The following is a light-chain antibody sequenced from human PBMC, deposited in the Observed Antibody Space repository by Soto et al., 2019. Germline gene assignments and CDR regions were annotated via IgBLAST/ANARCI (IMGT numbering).Light chain of an antibody. J-gene: IGKJ1*01. CDR2: AVS. CDR1: HSFGNYY. Sequence: EIVLTQSPCTLSVSPGERATLSCRASHSFGNYYLAWYQQTPGEAPRLLIYAVSRRATGIPDRFSGSGSGTDFTLTISSLEAEDFAVYYCQQYGTSPRTFGQGTKVELK. V-gene: IGKV3-20*01. CDR3: QQYGTSPRT.